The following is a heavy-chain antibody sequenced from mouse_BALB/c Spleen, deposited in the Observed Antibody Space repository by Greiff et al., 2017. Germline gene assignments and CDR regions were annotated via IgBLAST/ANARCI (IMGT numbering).Heavy chain of an antibody. Sequence: VQLQQSGAELVRPGASVTLSCKASGYTFTDYEMHWVKQTPVHGLEWIGAIDPETGGTAYNQKFKGKATLTADKSSSTAYMELRSLTSEDSAVYYCTRSGYGSSPFDYWGQGTTLTVSS. CDR2: IDPETGGT. CDR1: GYTFTDYE. J-gene: IGHJ2*01. CDR3: TRSGYGSSPFDY. V-gene: IGHV1-15*01. D-gene: IGHD1-1*01.